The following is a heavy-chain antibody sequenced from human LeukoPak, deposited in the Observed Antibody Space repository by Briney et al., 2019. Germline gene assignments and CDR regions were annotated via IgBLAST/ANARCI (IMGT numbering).Heavy chain of an antibody. CDR3: ARTGIADYYGMDV. CDR1: GFTFSSYA. V-gene: IGHV3-64*01. J-gene: IGHJ6*02. D-gene: IGHD6-13*01. Sequence: GGSLRLSCAASGFTFSSYAMHWVRQAPGKGLEYVSAISSNGGSTYYANSVKVRFTISRDNSKNTLYLQMGSLRAEDMAVYYCARTGIADYYGMDVWGQGTTVTVSS. CDR2: ISSNGGST.